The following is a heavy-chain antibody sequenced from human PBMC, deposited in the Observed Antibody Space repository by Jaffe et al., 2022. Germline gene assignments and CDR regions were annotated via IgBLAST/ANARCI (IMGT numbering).Heavy chain of an antibody. CDR1: GYTFTSYY. J-gene: IGHJ4*02. CDR3: ATLGGRPYCSGGSCYWAVFDY. V-gene: IGHV1-46*03. D-gene: IGHD2-15*01. CDR2: INPSGGST. Sequence: QVQLVQSGAEVKKPGASVKVSCKASGYTFTSYYMHWVRQAPGQGLEWMGIINPSGGSTSYAQKFQGRVTMTRDTSTSTVYMELSSLRSEDTAVYYCATLGGRPYCSGGSCYWAVFDYWGQGTLVTVSS.